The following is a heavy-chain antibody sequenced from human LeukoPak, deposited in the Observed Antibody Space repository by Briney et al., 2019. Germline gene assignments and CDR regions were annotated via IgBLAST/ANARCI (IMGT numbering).Heavy chain of an antibody. CDR3: ARDLVTSSSWYNWFDP. CDR1: GYTFTGYY. Sequence: GASVKVSCKASGYTFTGYYMHWVRQAPGQGLEWMGRINPNSGGTNYAQKLQGRVTMTRDTSISTAYMELSRLRSDDTAVYYCARDLVTSSSWYNWFDPWGQGTLVTVSS. D-gene: IGHD6-13*01. J-gene: IGHJ5*02. CDR2: INPNSGGT. V-gene: IGHV1-2*06.